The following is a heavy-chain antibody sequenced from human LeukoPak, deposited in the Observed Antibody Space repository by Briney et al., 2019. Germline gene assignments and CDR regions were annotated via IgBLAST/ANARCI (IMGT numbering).Heavy chain of an antibody. Sequence: SETLSLTCTVSGDSISSYYWSWIRQPPGKGLEWIGYIYYSGGTDYNPSLKSRVTISVDTSKNQFSLKLRSVTAADTAVYYCARCYYDSSGYYIYWGQGSLVTVSS. V-gene: IGHV4-59*08. D-gene: IGHD3-22*01. CDR2: IYYSGGT. J-gene: IGHJ4*02. CDR3: ARCYYDSSGYYIY. CDR1: GDSISSYY.